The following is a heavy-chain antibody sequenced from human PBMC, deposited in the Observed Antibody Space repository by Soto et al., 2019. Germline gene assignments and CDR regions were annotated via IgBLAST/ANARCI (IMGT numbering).Heavy chain of an antibody. CDR3: ARDDWGSGSPEFDY. D-gene: IGHD3-10*01. J-gene: IGHJ4*02. CDR1: GGTFSSYT. V-gene: IGHV1-69*04. Sequence: ASVKVSCKASGGTFSSYTISWVRQAPGQGLEWMGRIIPILGIANYAQKFQGRVTITADKSTSTAYMELSSLRSEDTAVYYCARDDWGSGSPEFDYWGQGTLVTVSS. CDR2: IIPILGIA.